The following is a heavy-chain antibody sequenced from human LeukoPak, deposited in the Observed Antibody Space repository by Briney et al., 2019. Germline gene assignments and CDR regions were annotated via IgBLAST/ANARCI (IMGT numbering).Heavy chain of an antibody. CDR2: IYYSGST. V-gene: IGHV4-39*01. J-gene: IGHJ6*03. CDR1: GGSISSSSYY. CDR3: ARGGGGVVVVAATPTLMDV. D-gene: IGHD2-15*01. Sequence: SETLSLTCTVSGGSISSSSYYWGWIRQPPGKGLEWIGSIYYSGSTYYNPSLKSRVTISVDTSKNQFSLKLSSVTAADTAVYYCARGGGGVVVVAATPTLMDVWGKGTTVTVSS.